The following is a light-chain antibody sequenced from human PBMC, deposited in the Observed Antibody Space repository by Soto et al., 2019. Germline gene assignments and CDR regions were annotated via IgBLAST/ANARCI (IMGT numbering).Light chain of an antibody. J-gene: IGKJ5*01. CDR2: DAS. CDR3: QQRSNFIT. Sequence: EVVMTQSPSSLSASPGERVTLSCRASQSVSSNLAWYQQKPGQAPRLLIYDASNRATGIPARFSGSGSGTDFTLTISSLEPEDFAVYYCQQRSNFITFGQGTRLEIK. V-gene: IGKV3-11*01. CDR1: QSVSSN.